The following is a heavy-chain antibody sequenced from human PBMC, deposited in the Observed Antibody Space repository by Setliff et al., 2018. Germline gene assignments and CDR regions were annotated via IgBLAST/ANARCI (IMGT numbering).Heavy chain of an antibody. CDR1: GYSFTSYW. CDR3: ARQARGYYYDSSGYYRASPGYYYMDV. D-gene: IGHD3-22*01. CDR2: IYPGDSDT. J-gene: IGHJ6*03. Sequence: PGESLKIPCQGSGYSFTSYWIGWVRQMPGKGLEWMGIIYPGDSDTRYSPSFQGQVTISADKSISTAYLQWSSLKASDTAMYYCARQARGYYYDSSGYYRASPGYYYMDVWGKGTTVTVSS. V-gene: IGHV5-51*01.